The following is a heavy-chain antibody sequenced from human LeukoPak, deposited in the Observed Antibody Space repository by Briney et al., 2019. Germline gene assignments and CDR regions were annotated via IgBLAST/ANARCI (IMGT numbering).Heavy chain of an antibody. V-gene: IGHV1-2*02. CDR1: GYTFTGYY. D-gene: IGHD3-9*01. Sequence: ASVKVSCKASGYTFTGYYMHWVRQAPGQGLEWMGWINPKSGGTNYAQKFQGRVTMTRDTSISTAYMELSGLRPDDTAVYYCASGYEILTAYQSFSYFDYWGQGTLVTVSS. CDR3: ASGYEILTAYQSFSYFDY. CDR2: INPKSGGT. J-gene: IGHJ4*02.